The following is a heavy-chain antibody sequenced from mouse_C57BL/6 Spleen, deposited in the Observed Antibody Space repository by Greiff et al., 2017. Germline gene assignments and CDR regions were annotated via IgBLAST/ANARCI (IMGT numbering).Heavy chain of an antibody. V-gene: IGHV5-9-1*02. D-gene: IGHD1-1*01. J-gene: IGHJ2*01. Sequence: EVQVVESGEGLVKPGGSLKLSCAASGFTFSSYAMSWVRQTPEKRLEWVAYISSGGDYIYYADTVKGRFTISRDNARNTLYLQMSSLKSEDTAMYYCTRERGLTVVAPFDYWGQGTTLTVSS. CDR2: ISSGGDYI. CDR1: GFTFSSYA. CDR3: TRERGLTVVAPFDY.